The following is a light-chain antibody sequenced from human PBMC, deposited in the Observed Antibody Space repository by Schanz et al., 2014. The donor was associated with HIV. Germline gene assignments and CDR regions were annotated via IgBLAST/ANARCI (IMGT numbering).Light chain of an antibody. CDR3: CSYAGDYWV. CDR1: TSDIGNHDF. V-gene: IGLV2-8*01. J-gene: IGLJ3*02. CDR2: EAD. Sequence: QSALTQPPSASGSPGQSVTISCTGTTSDIGNHDFVSWYQQHPGKAPKLMIYEADKRPSGVSPRFSGSRSGNTASLTISGLQAEDEADYYCCSYAGDYWVFGGGTKLTVL.